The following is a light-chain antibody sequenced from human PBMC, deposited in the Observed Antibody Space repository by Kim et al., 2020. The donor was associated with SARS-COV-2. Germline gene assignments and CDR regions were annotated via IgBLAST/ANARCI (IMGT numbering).Light chain of an antibody. CDR1: QNININ. Sequence: EIVMTQSPTTLSMSPGERATLSCRASQNININLDWYQQRPGQPPRLLIYGASTRASNIPPRFSGGGSGTEFTLTISSLQAEDFALYFCQQSKDWPLTFGGGTKVDIK. J-gene: IGKJ4*01. CDR3: QQSKDWPLT. CDR2: GAS. V-gene: IGKV3-15*01.